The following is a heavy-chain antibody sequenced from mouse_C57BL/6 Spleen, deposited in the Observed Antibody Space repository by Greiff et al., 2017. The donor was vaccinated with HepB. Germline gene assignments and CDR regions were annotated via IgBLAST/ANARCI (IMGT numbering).Heavy chain of an antibody. CDR2: IYPGDGDT. CDR3: ASEYASSLWFAY. D-gene: IGHD1-1*01. Sequence: VQLQQSGAELVKPGASVKISCKASGYTFSSYWMNWVKQRPGKGLEWIGQIYPGDGDTNYNRKFKGKATLTAVTSSSTAYMQLSSLTAEDAAVYISASEYASSLWFAYWGQGTLVTVSA. V-gene: IGHV1-80*01. CDR1: GYTFSSYW. J-gene: IGHJ3*01.